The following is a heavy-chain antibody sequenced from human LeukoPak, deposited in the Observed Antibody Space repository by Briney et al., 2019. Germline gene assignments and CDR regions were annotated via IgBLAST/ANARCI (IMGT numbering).Heavy chain of an antibody. Sequence: KPGGSLRLSCAASGFTFSSYSMNWVRQAPGKGLEWVSSISSSSSYIYYADSVKGRFTISRDNAKNSLYLQMNSLRAEDTAVYYCAKAIHGYYYDSSGYYRNWGQGTLVTVSS. CDR1: GFTFSSYS. CDR3: AKAIHGYYYDSSGYYRN. V-gene: IGHV3-21*04. CDR2: ISSSSSYI. J-gene: IGHJ4*02. D-gene: IGHD3-22*01.